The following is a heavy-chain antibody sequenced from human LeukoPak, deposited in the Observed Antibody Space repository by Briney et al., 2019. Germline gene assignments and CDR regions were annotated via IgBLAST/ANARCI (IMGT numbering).Heavy chain of an antibody. J-gene: IGHJ4*02. D-gene: IGHD2-2*01. CDR3: AKDLNIVVVPVASFGY. Sequence: QAGGSLRLSCAASGFTFSSYAMSWVRQAPGKGLEWVSAISGSGGSTYNADSVKGRFTISRDNSKNTLYLQMNSLRAEDTAVYYCAKDLNIVVVPVASFGYWGQGTLVTVSS. V-gene: IGHV3-23*01. CDR1: GFTFSSYA. CDR2: ISGSGGST.